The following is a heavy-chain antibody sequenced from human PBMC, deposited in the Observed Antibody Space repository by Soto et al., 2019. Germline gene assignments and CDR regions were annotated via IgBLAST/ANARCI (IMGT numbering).Heavy chain of an antibody. J-gene: IGHJ4*02. V-gene: IGHV3-21*01. D-gene: IGHD6-6*01. CDR2: ISGTSNFI. CDR3: ARDRQTLLAAPYYFDS. Sequence: EVQLVESGGGLVKPGRSLRLSCAASGFTFSSYSMNWVRQAPGKGLEWVSSISGTSNFIYYADSIKGRFTISRDNAKNSLYLQMNSLRAEDTAVYYCARDRQTLLAAPYYFDSWGQGTLVTVSS. CDR1: GFTFSSYS.